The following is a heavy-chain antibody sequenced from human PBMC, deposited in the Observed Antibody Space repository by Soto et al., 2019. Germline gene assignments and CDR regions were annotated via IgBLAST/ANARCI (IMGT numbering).Heavy chain of an antibody. J-gene: IGHJ4*02. V-gene: IGHV3-53*02. Sequence: EVQLVETGGGLIQPGGSLRLSGAASGFSVGSNYMTWVRQSPGKGLEWVSLIYSNGDTDYADSVKGRFSISRDNFKNTLDLQMNNLRAEDTAVYHCARKSDSSPVPEADGVWGRGTLVTVSS. CDR2: IYSNGDT. D-gene: IGHD2-8*01. CDR3: ARKSDSSPVPEADGV. CDR1: GFSVGSNY.